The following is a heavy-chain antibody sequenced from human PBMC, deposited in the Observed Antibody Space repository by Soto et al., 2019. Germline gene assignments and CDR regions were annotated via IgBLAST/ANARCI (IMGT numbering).Heavy chain of an antibody. CDR2: IKQDGSEK. CDR3: ARARYFDWLFYN. CDR1: GFTFSSYW. Sequence: EVQLVESGGGLVQPGGSLRLSCAASGFTFSSYWMSWVRQAPGKGLEWVANIKQDGSEKYYVDSVKGRFTISRDNAKNALSLQMNSLRAADTAVYYCARARYFDWLFYNWGQGTLVTVSS. D-gene: IGHD3-9*01. V-gene: IGHV3-7*01. J-gene: IGHJ4*02.